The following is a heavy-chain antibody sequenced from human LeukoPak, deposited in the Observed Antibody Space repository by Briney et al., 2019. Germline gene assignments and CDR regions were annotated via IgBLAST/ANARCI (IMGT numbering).Heavy chain of an antibody. J-gene: IGHJ4*02. D-gene: IGHD6-19*01. V-gene: IGHV3-48*03. Sequence: PGGSLRLSCAASGFTFGSYEMNWVRQAPGKELEWVSYIGTIISTTYYADSVKGRFTVSRDDAKSSLYLQMSSLRAEDTAVYYCARNVYDLRGQWLVPGFDYWGQGTLVTVSS. CDR2: IGTIISTT. CDR3: ARNVYDLRGQWLVPGFDY. CDR1: GFTFGSYE.